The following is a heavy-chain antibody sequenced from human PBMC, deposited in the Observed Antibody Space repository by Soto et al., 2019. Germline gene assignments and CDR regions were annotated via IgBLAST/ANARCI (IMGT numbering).Heavy chain of an antibody. J-gene: IGHJ6*02. CDR2: IIPIFGTA. CDR3: ARDRGHCSGGSCYSWGYYYYGMDV. D-gene: IGHD2-15*01. CDR1: GGTFSSYA. Sequence: SVKVSCKASGGTFSSYAISRVRQAPGQGLEWMGGIIPIFGTADYAQKFQGGVTITADESTSTAYMELSSLRPEDTAVYHCARDRGHCSGGSCYSWGYYYYGMDVWGQGTTVTVSS. V-gene: IGHV1-69*13.